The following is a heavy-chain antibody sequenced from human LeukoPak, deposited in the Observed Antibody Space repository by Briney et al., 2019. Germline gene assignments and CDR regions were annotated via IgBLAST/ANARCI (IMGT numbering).Heavy chain of an antibody. CDR3: ARTLRDGYNYDAFDI. Sequence: GESLKISCKISGYRLTDNWIGWVRQVPGKGLEWMGLIYPGDSDTRYSPSFQGQVTISADKSISTAYLQWSSLKASDTAMYYCARTLRDGYNYDAFDIWGQGTMVTVSS. D-gene: IGHD5-24*01. J-gene: IGHJ3*02. V-gene: IGHV5-51*01. CDR2: IYPGDSDT. CDR1: GYRLTDNW.